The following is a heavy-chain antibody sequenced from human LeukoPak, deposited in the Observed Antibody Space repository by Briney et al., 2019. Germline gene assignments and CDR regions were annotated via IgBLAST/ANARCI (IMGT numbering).Heavy chain of an antibody. CDR2: INPNSGGT. CDR1: GYTFTGYY. D-gene: IGHD2/OR15-2a*01. CDR3: ARNSAIAVDDAFDI. V-gene: IGHV1-2*06. J-gene: IGHJ3*02. Sequence: GASVMVSCKASGYTFTGYYMHWVRQAPGQGLEWMGRINPNSGGTNYAQKFQGRVIMTRDTSISTAYMELSRLRSDDTAVYYCARNSAIAVDDAFDIWGQGTMVTVSS.